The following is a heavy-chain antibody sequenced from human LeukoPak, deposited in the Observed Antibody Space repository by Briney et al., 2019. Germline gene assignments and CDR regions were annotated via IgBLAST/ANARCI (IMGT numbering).Heavy chain of an antibody. V-gene: IGHV3-23*01. CDR3: ARAGNIRFDY. CDR2: ISGSGGST. Sequence: GGTLRLSCAASGFTFRNYGMSWVRQAPGKGLEWVSAISGSGGSTYYADSVKGRFTISRDNSKNTLYLQMSSLRAEDTAVYYCARAGNIRFDYWGQGTLVTVSS. CDR1: GFTFRNYG. J-gene: IGHJ4*02. D-gene: IGHD2/OR15-2a*01.